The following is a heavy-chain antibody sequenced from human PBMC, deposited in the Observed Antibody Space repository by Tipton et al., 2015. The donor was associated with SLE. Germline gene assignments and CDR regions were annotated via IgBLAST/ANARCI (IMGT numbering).Heavy chain of an antibody. J-gene: IGHJ3*02. CDR3: VRIAAAGGAFDI. CDR2: IYYSGST. Sequence: LRLSCTVSGGSISSSSYYWGWIRQPPGKGLEWIGSIYYSGSTYYNPSLKSRVTISVDTSKNQFSLKLSSVTAADTAVYYCVRIAAAGGAFDIWGQGTMVTVSS. V-gene: IGHV4-39*01. D-gene: IGHD6-13*01. CDR1: GGSISSSSYY.